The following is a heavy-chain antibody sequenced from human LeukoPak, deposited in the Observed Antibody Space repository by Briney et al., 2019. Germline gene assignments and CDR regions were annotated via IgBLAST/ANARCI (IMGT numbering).Heavy chain of an antibody. J-gene: IGHJ6*02. Sequence: SETLSLTCAVSGGSFSGYSLTWIRQPPGQGLEWIGEINHSGINHFNPSLKSRVTISADTSKKQVFLNLNSVTAADTAVYYCAKKKVDVMGNQYYYYYVLDVWGQGTTVTVSS. V-gene: IGHV4-34*01. CDR2: INHSGIN. CDR1: GGSFSGYS. D-gene: IGHD3-16*01. CDR3: AKKKVDVMGNQYYYYYVLDV.